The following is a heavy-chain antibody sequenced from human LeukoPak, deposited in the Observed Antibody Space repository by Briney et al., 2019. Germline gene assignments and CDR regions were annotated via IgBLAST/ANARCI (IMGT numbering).Heavy chain of an antibody. V-gene: IGHV1-3*01. CDR1: GYTFTSYA. J-gene: IGHJ6*02. Sequence: ASVKVSCKASGYTFTSYAMHWVRQAPGQRLEWMGWINAGNGNTKYSQKFQGRVTITRDTSASTAYVELSSLRSEDTAVYYCARGPLRTWSGYLTLYYYYYGMDVWGQGTTVTVSS. CDR2: INAGNGNT. CDR3: ARGPLRTWSGYLTLYYYYYGMDV. D-gene: IGHD3-3*01.